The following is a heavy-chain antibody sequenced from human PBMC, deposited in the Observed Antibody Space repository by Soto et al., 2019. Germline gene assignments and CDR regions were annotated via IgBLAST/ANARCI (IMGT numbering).Heavy chain of an antibody. CDR1: GFTFSSYA. Sequence: GGSLRLSCAASGFTFSSYAMSWVRQAPGKGLEWISAISGSGSSRYYADSVKGRFTISRDNSKNTLYLQVSSLRAEDTAIYYCAKATVEYSRSWPFDYWGQGTLVTVSS. D-gene: IGHD6-13*01. V-gene: IGHV3-23*01. CDR2: ISGSGSSR. J-gene: IGHJ4*02. CDR3: AKATVEYSRSWPFDY.